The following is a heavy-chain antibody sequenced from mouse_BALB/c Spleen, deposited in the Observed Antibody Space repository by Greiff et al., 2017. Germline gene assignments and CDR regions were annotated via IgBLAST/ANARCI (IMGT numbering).Heavy chain of an antibody. CDR1: GFNIKDTY. J-gene: IGHJ4*01. Sequence: VQLKESGAELVKPGASVKLSCTASGFNIKDTYMHWVKQRPEQGLEWIGRIDPANGNTKYDPKFQGKATITADTSSNTAYLQLSSLTSEDTAVYYCARNGYGYGGDYWGQGTSVTVSS. CDR3: ARNGYGYGGDY. V-gene: IGHV14-3*02. CDR2: IDPANGNT. D-gene: IGHD2-2*01.